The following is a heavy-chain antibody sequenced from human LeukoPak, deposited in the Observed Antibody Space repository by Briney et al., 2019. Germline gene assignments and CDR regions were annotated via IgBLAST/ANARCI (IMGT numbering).Heavy chain of an antibody. V-gene: IGHV4-34*01. Sequence: SETLSLTCAVYGGSFSGYYWSWIRQPPGKGLEWIGEINHSGSTNYNPSLKSRVTISVDTSKNQFSLKLSSVTAADTAVYYCARRAGYYGSGSKLYYYYYYMDVWGKGTTVTISS. D-gene: IGHD3-10*01. CDR1: GGSFSGYY. J-gene: IGHJ6*03. CDR2: INHSGST. CDR3: ARRAGYYGSGSKLYYYYYYMDV.